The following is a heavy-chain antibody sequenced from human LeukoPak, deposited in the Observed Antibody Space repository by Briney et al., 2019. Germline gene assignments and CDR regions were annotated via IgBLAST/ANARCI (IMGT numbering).Heavy chain of an antibody. J-gene: IGHJ6*02. D-gene: IGHD3-3*01. CDR2: NYSSGST. V-gene: IGHV4-4*07. Sequence: KPEEPLSITCTVSGGSISNYYWSWIRQPAGKGLEWIGRNYSSGSTNYNPSLKRRVTMSVDTPKNQFSLKLSSVTAADTDVYYCARDGQAYYDFWSGYYSGHYYYYYGMDVWGQGTTVTVSS. CDR1: GGSISNYY. CDR3: ARDGQAYYDFWSGYYSGHYYYYYGMDV.